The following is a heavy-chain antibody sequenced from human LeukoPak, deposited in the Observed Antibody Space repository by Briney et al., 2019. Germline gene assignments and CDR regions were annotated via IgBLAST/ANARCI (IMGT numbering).Heavy chain of an antibody. Sequence: PGGSLRHSCAGSGFTFSSYWMDWVRQPAGKGVVWVSRLNIDESITTYADSVKGRFTISRDNDKKTLYLQIDSLRAEDTADYYCVRDVTTVLDYWGQGTLVTVSS. CDR2: LNIDESIT. V-gene: IGHV3-74*03. D-gene: IGHD4-17*01. CDR3: VRDVTTVLDY. J-gene: IGHJ4*02. CDR1: GFTFSSYW.